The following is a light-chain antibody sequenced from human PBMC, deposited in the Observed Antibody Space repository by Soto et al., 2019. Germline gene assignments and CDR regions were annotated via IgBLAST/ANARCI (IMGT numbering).Light chain of an antibody. J-gene: IGKJ5*01. Sequence: EIVLTQSPATLSLSPGERATLSCRASQSVSIYLAWYQQKPGQAPRLLIYDSSNRAAGIPDRFSARGSGTDFTLFISNLEPEDSAVYYCQHRSNWPPITFGQGTRLEIK. CDR3: QHRSNWPPIT. V-gene: IGKV3-11*01. CDR2: DSS. CDR1: QSVSIY.